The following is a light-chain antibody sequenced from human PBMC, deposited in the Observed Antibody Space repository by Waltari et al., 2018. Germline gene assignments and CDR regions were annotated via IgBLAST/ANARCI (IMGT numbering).Light chain of an antibody. V-gene: IGKV4-1*01. CDR2: WAS. CDR3: QQYYDTPWT. J-gene: IGKJ1*01. Sequence: INCGSSQSVLSTSTGKSYLAWYQQKPGQPPKLLIYWASTRESGVPDRFSGSGSGTDFTLTISSLQAEDVAVYYCQQYYDTPWTFGQGTKVEIK. CDR1: QSVLSTSTGKSY.